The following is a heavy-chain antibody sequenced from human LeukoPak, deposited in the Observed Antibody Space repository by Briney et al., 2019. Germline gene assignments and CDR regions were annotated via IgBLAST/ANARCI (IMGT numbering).Heavy chain of an antibody. CDR3: AREYVGATPRGAFDI. Sequence: SETLSLTCTVSGGSISSSSYYWGWIRQPRGKGLEWIGSIYYSGSTYYNPSLKSRVTISVDTSKNQFSLKLGSVAAADTAVYYCAREYVGATPRGAFDIWGQGTMVTVSS. J-gene: IGHJ3*02. CDR1: GGSISSSSYY. V-gene: IGHV4-39*07. CDR2: IYYSGST. D-gene: IGHD1-26*01.